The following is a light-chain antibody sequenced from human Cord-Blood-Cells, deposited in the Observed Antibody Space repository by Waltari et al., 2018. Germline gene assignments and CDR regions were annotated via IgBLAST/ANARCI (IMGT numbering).Light chain of an antibody. CDR3: QQWIT. Sequence: EIVLTQSPGTLSLSPGERATLSCRASQSVSSTYLAWYQQKPGQAPRLLIYGASSRATGIPDRFSGSGSGTDFTLTISRLEPEDCAVYYCQQWITFGQGTRLEIK. CDR1: QSVSSTY. CDR2: GAS. J-gene: IGKJ5*01. V-gene: IGKV3-20*01.